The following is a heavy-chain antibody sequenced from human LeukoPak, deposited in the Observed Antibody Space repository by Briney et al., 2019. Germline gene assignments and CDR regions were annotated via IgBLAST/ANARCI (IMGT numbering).Heavy chain of an antibody. CDR1: GGSFSGYY. D-gene: IGHD5-18*01. V-gene: IGHV4-34*01. CDR2: INHSGST. Sequence: SETLSLTCAVYGGSFSGYYWSWIRQPPEKGLEWIGEINHSGSTNYNPSLKSRVTISVDTSKNQFSLKLSSVTAADTAVYYCARYSYGSIDAFDIWGQGTMVTVSS. J-gene: IGHJ3*02. CDR3: ARYSYGSIDAFDI.